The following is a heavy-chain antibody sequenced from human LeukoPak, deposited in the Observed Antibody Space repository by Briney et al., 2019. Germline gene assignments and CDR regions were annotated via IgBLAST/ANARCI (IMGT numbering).Heavy chain of an antibody. V-gene: IGHV4-39*07. CDR1: GGSISSSSYY. D-gene: IGHD3-22*01. CDR2: IYYSGST. J-gene: IGHJ3*02. CDR3: ARDVITMIVVVSDAFDI. Sequence: PSETLSLTCTVSGGSISSSSYYWGWIRQPPGKGLEWIGSIYYSGSTYYNPSLKSRVTISVDTSKNQFSLKLSSVTAADTAVYYCARDVITMIVVVSDAFDIWGQGTMVTVSS.